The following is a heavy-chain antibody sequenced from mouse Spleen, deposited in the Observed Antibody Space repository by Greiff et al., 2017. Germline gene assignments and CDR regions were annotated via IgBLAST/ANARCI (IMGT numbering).Heavy chain of an antibody. CDR2: ISSGSSTI. Sequence: EVQLVESGGGLVKPGGSLKLSCAASGFTFSDYGMHWVRQAPEKGLEWVAYISSGSSTIYYADTVKGRFTISRDNAKNTLFLQMTSLRSEDTAMYYCARHEGLPLDYWGQGTTLTVSS. V-gene: IGHV5-17*01. D-gene: IGHD2-4*01. J-gene: IGHJ2*01. CDR1: GFTFSDYG. CDR3: ARHEGLPLDY.